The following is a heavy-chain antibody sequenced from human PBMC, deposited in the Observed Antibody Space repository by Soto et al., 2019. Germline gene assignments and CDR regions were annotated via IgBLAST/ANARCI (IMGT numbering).Heavy chain of an antibody. D-gene: IGHD2-15*01. V-gene: IGHV3-11*01. CDR3: ARAVGGSTIVVVVAASDYYYYYMDV. J-gene: IGHJ6*03. CDR2: ISSSGSTI. Sequence: GGSLRLSCAASGFTFSDYYMSWIRQAPGKGLEWVSYISSSGSTIYYADSVKGRFTISRDNAKNSLYLQMNSLRAEDTAVYYCARAVGGSTIVVVVAASDYYYYYMDVWGKGTTVTVSS. CDR1: GFTFSDYY.